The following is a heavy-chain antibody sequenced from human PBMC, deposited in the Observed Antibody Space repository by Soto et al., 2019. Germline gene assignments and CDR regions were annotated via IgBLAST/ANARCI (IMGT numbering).Heavy chain of an antibody. D-gene: IGHD2-15*01. CDR3: AHRSYSNWLDP. V-gene: IGHV2-5*02. Sequence: QITLKESGPTLVKPTQTLTLTCTFSGFSLSTSGVSVGWIRQPPGKALEWLALIYWDDDKRYSPSLKSRLTXTXXTSKNQVVLTMTNMDPVDTATFYWAHRSYSNWLDPWGQGTLVTVSS. CDR2: IYWDDDK. J-gene: IGHJ5*02. CDR1: GFSLSTSGVS.